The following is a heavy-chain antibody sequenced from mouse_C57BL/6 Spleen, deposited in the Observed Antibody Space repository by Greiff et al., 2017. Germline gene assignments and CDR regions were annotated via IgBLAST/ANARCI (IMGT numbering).Heavy chain of an antibody. CDR1: GFSLTSYG. D-gene: IGHD1-1*01. Sequence: VQLVESGPGLVQPSQSLSITCTVSGFSLTSYGVPWVRQSPGKGLEWLGVIWRGGSTDYNAAFMSRLSITKVNSKSQVFFQMNSLQADDTAIYYCAKRGGSSYGYFDVWGTGTTVTVSS. V-gene: IGHV2-5*01. CDR2: IWRGGST. CDR3: AKRGGSSYGYFDV. J-gene: IGHJ1*03.